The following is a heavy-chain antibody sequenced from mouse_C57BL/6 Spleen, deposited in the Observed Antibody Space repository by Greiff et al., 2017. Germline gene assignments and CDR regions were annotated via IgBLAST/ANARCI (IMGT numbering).Heavy chain of an antibody. CDR3: ARGDEYDGLWYFDV. D-gene: IGHD2-4*01. V-gene: IGHV1-69*01. J-gene: IGHJ1*03. Sequence: QVQLQQPGAELVMPGASVKLSCKASGYTFTSYWMHWVKQRPGQGLEWIGEIDPSDSYTNYNQKLKGKSTLTVDKSSSTAYMQLSSLTSEDSAVYYCARGDEYDGLWYFDVWGTGTTVTVSS. CDR1: GYTFTSYW. CDR2: IDPSDSYT.